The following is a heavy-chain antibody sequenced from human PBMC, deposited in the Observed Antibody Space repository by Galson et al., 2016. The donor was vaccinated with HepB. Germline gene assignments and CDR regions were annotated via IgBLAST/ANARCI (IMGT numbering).Heavy chain of an antibody. CDR2: IFGRGNT. CDR1: GFTVSDNH. D-gene: IGHD2-8*01. V-gene: IGHV3-53*01. CDR3: ARDNCINAICYTGCFDS. J-gene: IGHJ5*01. Sequence: SLRLSCAAAGFTVSDNHVTWIRQAPGKGLECVSVIFGRGNTYYADSVEGRFTISRDNARNTVYLQMNSLRVEDTAVYYCARDNCINAICYTGCFDSWGQGTLVTVSA.